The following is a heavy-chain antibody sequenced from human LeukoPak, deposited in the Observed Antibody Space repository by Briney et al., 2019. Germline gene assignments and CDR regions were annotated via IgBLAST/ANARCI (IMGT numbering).Heavy chain of an antibody. J-gene: IGHJ4*02. CDR1: GFTFSDYY. D-gene: IGHD4-17*01. CDR3: ARGDSVTTLAY. Sequence: GGSLRLSCAASGFTFSDYYMSWIRQAPGKGLEWVSHISSGSSYTNYADSVKGRFTISRDNAKNSLYLQMNSLRAEDTAVYYCARGDSVTTLAYWGQGTLVTVSS. CDR2: ISSGSSYT. V-gene: IGHV3-11*05.